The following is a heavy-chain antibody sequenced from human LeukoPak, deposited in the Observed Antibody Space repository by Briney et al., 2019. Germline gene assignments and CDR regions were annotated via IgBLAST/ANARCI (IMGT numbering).Heavy chain of an antibody. Sequence: GASVKVSCKASGGTFSSYAISWVRQAPGQGLEWMGGIIPIFGTANYAQKLQGRVAMTTDTSTSTAYMELRSLRSDDTAVYYCARGGRFLEWHYFDYWGQGTLVTVSS. D-gene: IGHD3-3*01. CDR3: ARGGRFLEWHYFDY. CDR2: IIPIFGTA. J-gene: IGHJ4*02. CDR1: GGTFSSYA. V-gene: IGHV1-69*05.